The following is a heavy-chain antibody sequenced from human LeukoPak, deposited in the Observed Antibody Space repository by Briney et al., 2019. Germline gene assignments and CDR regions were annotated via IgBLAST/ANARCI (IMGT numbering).Heavy chain of an antibody. CDR1: GFTFSNYG. V-gene: IGHV3-21*01. J-gene: IGHJ4*02. D-gene: IGHD3-22*01. Sequence: GGTLRLSCAVSGFTFSNYGMSWVRQAPGKGLEWVSTISGSGGRTYYADSVKGRFTISRDNAKNSLYLQMNSLRAEDTAVLYCATGHCITMIVVVIPEYYFDYWGQGTLVTVSS. CDR2: ISGSGGRT. CDR3: ATGHCITMIVVVIPEYYFDY.